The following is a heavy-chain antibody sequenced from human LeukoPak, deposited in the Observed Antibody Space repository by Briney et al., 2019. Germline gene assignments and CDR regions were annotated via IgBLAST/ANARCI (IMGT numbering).Heavy chain of an antibody. V-gene: IGHV3-7*01. CDR2: IKQDGSEK. Sequence: GGSLRLTCAASGFTFSSYWMSWVRQAPGKGLEWVANIKQDGSEKYYVDSVKGRFTISRDNAKNSLYLQMNSLRAEDTAVYYCASHYYDSSGHYLLDYWGQGTLVTVSS. D-gene: IGHD3-22*01. CDR1: GFTFSSYW. J-gene: IGHJ4*02. CDR3: ASHYYDSSGHYLLDY.